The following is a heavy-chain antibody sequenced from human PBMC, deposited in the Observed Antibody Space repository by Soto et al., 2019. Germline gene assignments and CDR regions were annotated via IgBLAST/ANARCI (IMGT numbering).Heavy chain of an antibody. J-gene: IGHJ4*02. CDR2: INAGNGNT. CDR1: GYTFTSYA. Sequence: ASVRVSCKASGYTFTSYAMHWVRQAPGQRLEWMGWINAGNGNTKYSQKFQGRVTITRDTSASTAYMELSSLRSEDTAVYYGARDYTSASCYQDYWGRGILVTVSS. CDR3: ARDYTSASCYQDY. D-gene: IGHD2-2*01. V-gene: IGHV1-3*01.